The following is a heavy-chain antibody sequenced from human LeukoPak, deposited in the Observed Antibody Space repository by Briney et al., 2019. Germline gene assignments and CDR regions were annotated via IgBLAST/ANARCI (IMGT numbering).Heavy chain of an antibody. CDR1: GFTFSSNW. J-gene: IGHJ3*02. Sequence: GGSLRLSCAGSGFTFSSNWMSWVRQAPGKGLEWVANIKLDGSEKYYMDSVKGRFTISRDNAKNSLYLQMNSLRAEDTAVYYCARYSSSSCDAFDIWGQGTMVTVSS. D-gene: IGHD6-6*01. V-gene: IGHV3-7*01. CDR3: ARYSSSSCDAFDI. CDR2: IKLDGSEK.